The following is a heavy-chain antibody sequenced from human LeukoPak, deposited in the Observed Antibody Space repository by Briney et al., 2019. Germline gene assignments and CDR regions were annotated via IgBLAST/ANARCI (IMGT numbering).Heavy chain of an antibody. CDR3: AKDGLSYDGSTHVYHFDR. CDR1: GFTFSDYA. CDR2: ITGSGSMT. Sequence: GGSLRLPCAASGFTFSDYAMAWVRQAPGKGLEWVSAITGSGSMTHYADSVKGRFTISRDNSNNMLSLQMNNLRAEDTALYYCAKDGLSYDGSTHVYHFDRWGLGTLVAVSS. V-gene: IGHV3-23*01. J-gene: IGHJ4*02. D-gene: IGHD1-7*01.